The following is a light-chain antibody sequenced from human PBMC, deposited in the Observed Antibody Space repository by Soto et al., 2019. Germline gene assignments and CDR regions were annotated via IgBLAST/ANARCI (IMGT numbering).Light chain of an antibody. V-gene: IGKV1-39*01. CDR3: QQSYRTPLT. CDR1: QAIDNY. J-gene: IGKJ4*01. Sequence: DIQMTQSPSSLSASVGDRVTITCRASQAIDNYLNWYQHKQGKAPELLILAASIVQSGVPSRFSGGGFGTDFSLTISSLHPEDFATYYCQQSYRTPLTFGGGTKVEI. CDR2: AAS.